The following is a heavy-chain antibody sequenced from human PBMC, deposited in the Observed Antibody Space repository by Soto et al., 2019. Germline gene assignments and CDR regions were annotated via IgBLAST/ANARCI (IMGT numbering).Heavy chain of an antibody. CDR1: GGSISSGDYY. CDR3: ARMGLHLGELSRNWFDP. D-gene: IGHD3-16*02. CDR2: IYYSGRT. V-gene: IGHV4-31*03. Sequence: SETLSLTCTLSGGSISSGDYYWSWIRHPPGKGLEWIGNIYYSGRTNYNPSLKSRLNISLDTSNNHFSLKLTSVTAAATAVYYCARMGLHLGELSRNWFDPWGKGTLVTVSS. J-gene: IGHJ5*02.